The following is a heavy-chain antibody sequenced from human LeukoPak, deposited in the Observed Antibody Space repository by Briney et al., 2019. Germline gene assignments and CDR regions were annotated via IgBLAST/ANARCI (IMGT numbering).Heavy chain of an antibody. CDR1: GGSVTNYY. CDR2: IYYTGT. J-gene: IGHJ4*02. D-gene: IGHD7-27*01. V-gene: IGHV4-59*02. Sequence: KASETLSLTCTVSGGSVTNYYWSWIRQPAGKGLEWIGYIYYTGTSYNPSLMSRVTISAETSKNQLSLKLISVTAAATAAFYCASRKLGYRHWGEGPLVSVS. CDR3: ASRKLGYRH.